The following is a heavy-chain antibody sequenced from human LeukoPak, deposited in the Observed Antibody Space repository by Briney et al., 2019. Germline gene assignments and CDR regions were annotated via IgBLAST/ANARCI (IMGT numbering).Heavy chain of an antibody. J-gene: IGHJ4*02. CDR3: ATYYESSGYRLDY. CDR1: GFTFSSYS. CDR2: IIHSGST. Sequence: GSLRLSCAASGFTFSSYSMNWVRQAPGKGLEWIGEIIHSGSTNYNPSLKSRVTMSIDNSKNQFSLELISVTATDTAVYYCATYYESSGYRLDYWGQGTLVTVSS. D-gene: IGHD3-22*01. V-gene: IGHV4-34*12.